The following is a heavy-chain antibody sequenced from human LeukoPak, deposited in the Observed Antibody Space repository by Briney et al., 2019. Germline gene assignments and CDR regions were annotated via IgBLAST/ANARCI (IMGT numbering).Heavy chain of an antibody. CDR1: GYTFTGYY. J-gene: IGHJ3*02. CDR2: INPNSGGT. CDR3: ASLGAHYYDSSGSDDAFDI. D-gene: IGHD3-22*01. V-gene: IGHV1-2*02. Sequence: GASVKVSCKASGYTFTGYYMHWVRQAPGQGLEWMGWINPNSGGTNYAQKFQGRVTMTRDTSISTAYMELSRLRSDDTAAYYCASLGAHYYDSSGSDDAFDIWGQGTMVTVSS.